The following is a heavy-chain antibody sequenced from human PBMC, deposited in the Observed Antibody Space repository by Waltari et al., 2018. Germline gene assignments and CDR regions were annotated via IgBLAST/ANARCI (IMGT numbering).Heavy chain of an antibody. Sequence: QVQLQQRGAGLLKPSETLSLTCAVYGGSFSGYYWSWIRQPPGKGLVWSGEIDRSGSANHNPPRKGRITISVDTSKDQFSLKLSSVTAADTAVYYCARGGVVAARRYYYYYYMDVWGKGTTVTVSS. CDR1: GGSFSGYY. J-gene: IGHJ6*03. CDR3: ARGGVVAARRYYYYYYMDV. CDR2: IDRSGSA. D-gene: IGHD6-6*01. V-gene: IGHV4-34*01.